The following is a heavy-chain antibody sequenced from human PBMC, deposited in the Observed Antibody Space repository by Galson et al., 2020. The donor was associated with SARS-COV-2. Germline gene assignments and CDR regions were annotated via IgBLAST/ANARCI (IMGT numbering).Heavy chain of an antibody. Sequence: ASVKVSCKASGYTFTSYGISWVRQAPGQGLEWMGWISAYNGNTNYAQKLQGRVTMTTDTSTSTAYMELRSLRSDDTAVYYCARGIVVVVAAKAYYYYYGMDVWGQGTTVTVSS. CDR1: GYTFTSYG. CDR2: ISAYNGNT. J-gene: IGHJ6*02. V-gene: IGHV1-18*01. D-gene: IGHD2-15*01. CDR3: ARGIVVVVAAKAYYYYYGMDV.